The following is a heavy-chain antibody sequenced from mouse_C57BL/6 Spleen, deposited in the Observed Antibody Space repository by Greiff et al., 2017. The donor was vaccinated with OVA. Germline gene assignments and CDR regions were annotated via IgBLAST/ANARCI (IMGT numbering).Heavy chain of an antibody. CDR1: GFTFSDYG. V-gene: IGHV5-17*01. J-gene: IGHJ2*01. CDR2: ISSGSSTI. CDR3: ARNSNYDY. Sequence: EVKLMESGGGLVKPGGSLKLSCAASGFTFSDYGMHWVRQAPEKGLEWVAYISSGSSTIYYADTVKGRFTISRDNAKNTLVLQMTSLRSEDTAMYYCARNSNYDYWGQGTTLTVSS. D-gene: IGHD2-5*01.